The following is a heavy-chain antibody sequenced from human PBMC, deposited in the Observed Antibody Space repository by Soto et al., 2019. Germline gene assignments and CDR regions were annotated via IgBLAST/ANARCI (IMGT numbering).Heavy chain of an antibody. Sequence: QVQLVESGGGLVKPGGSLRLSCAASGFTFSDYYMSWIRQAPGKGLEWVSYISSSSSYTNYADSVKGRFTISRDNAKNSLYLQMNSLRAEDTAVYYCARIASSPAYNWFDPWGQGTLVTVSS. CDR1: GFTFSDYY. V-gene: IGHV3-11*05. CDR3: ARIASSPAYNWFDP. CDR2: ISSSSSYT. J-gene: IGHJ5*02.